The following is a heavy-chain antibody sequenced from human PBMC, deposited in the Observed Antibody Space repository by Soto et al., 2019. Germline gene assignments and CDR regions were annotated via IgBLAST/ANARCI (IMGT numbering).Heavy chain of an antibody. V-gene: IGHV1-2*02. Sequence: QVQLVQSGAAVKKPGASVKVSCKASGFSVTGYYIHWLRQAPGQCLEWMGWINAHSGGTEYAQKFQGRVTMTRDTSIATASLTLTSLTSDVTALYYCAKDLTRQLAYWLDPWGQGTQVTVSS. J-gene: IGHJ5*02. CDR1: GFSVTGYY. D-gene: IGHD6-6*01. CDR3: AKDLTRQLAYWLDP. CDR2: INAHSGGT.